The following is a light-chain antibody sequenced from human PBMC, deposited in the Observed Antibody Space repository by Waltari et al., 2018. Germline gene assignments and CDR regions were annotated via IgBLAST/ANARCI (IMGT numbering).Light chain of an antibody. CDR3: ATWDGSLEGYV. CDR1: YSNIGNNP. V-gene: IGLV1-44*01. J-gene: IGLJ1*01. CDR2: STS. Sequence: QSVLTQPPSASGTPGPRVTISCSGSYSNIGNNPVNWYQQPPGTAPKLLIHSTSQRPSGVPDRFSGSKSGTSVSLAISGLQSDDEADYYCATWDGSLEGYVFGTGTKVSVL.